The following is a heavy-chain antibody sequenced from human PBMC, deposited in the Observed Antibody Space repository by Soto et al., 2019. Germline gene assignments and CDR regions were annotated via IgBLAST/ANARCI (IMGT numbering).Heavy chain of an antibody. D-gene: IGHD3-3*01. J-gene: IGHJ5*01. CDR2: IYPGDSDM. CDR3: ARLSREFWSGFDS. Sequence: LGESLKISCEGVGYSFTNYWIAWVRQMPGKGLEWMGTIYPGDSDMRYSPSFRGQVTMSVDKSINTAYLQWGSLTASDTAKYYCARLSREFWSGFDSWGQGALVTVSS. CDR1: GYSFTNYW. V-gene: IGHV5-51*01.